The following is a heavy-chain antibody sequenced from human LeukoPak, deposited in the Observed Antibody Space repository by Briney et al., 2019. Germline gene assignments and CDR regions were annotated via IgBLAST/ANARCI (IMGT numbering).Heavy chain of an antibody. CDR2: ISGSGGST. Sequence: GGSLRLSCAASGFTFSSYAMSWVRQAPGKGLEWVSAISGSGGSTYCADSVKGRFTISRDNAKNSLYLQMNSLRAEDTAVYYCARDRGSIVGAPLDYWGQGTLVTVSS. D-gene: IGHD1-26*01. V-gene: IGHV3-23*01. CDR1: GFTFSSYA. J-gene: IGHJ4*02. CDR3: ARDRGSIVGAPLDY.